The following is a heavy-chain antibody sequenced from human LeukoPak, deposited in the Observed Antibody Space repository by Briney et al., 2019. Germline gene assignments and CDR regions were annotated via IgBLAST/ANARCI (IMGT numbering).Heavy chain of an antibody. Sequence: GGSLRLSCAASGIAVIGNYMSWVRQPPGKGLEWVSFISINTDTFYADSVRGRFTISRDSSKNTLFLQMNSLRDEDSAVYYCAIAQSWDELFDSWGQGTLVPVSS. CDR1: GIAVIGNY. V-gene: IGHV3-53*01. J-gene: IGHJ4*02. D-gene: IGHD1-26*01. CDR2: ISINTDT. CDR3: AIAQSWDELFDS.